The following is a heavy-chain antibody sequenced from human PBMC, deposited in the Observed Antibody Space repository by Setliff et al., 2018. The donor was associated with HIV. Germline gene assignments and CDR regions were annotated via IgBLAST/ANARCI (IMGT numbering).Heavy chain of an antibody. J-gene: IGHJ3*02. CDR1: GFTFSSYW. V-gene: IGHV3-74*01. CDR3: ARGGSYSHGAFDI. D-gene: IGHD1-26*01. CDR2: INGDGSST. Sequence: PGGSLRLSCAASGFTFSSYWMHWVRQAPGKGLVWVSRINGDGSSTTYADSVKGRFTISRGNAKNTLYLQMNSLRAEDTAVYYCARGGSYSHGAFDIWGQGTMVTVSS.